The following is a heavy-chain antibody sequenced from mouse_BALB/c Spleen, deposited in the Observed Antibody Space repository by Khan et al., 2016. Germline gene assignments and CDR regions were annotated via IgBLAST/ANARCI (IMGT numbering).Heavy chain of an antibody. J-gene: IGHJ2*01. CDR3: ASYGVDYVGY. Sequence: EVQLQESGPSLVKTSQTLSLTCSVTGDSITSGYWNWIRKFPGNKLEYMGYISYSDDTYYNPSLESRISNTRDTYKNQYYFQLLSVTTEDTATYYCASYGVDYVGYWGQGTTLTVSS. CDR1: GDSITSGY. V-gene: IGHV3-8*02. CDR2: ISYSDDT.